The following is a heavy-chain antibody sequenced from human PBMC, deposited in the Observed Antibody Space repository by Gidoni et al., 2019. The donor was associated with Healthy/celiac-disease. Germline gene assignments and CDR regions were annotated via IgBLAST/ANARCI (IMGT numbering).Heavy chain of an antibody. CDR2: IIPIFGTA. J-gene: IGHJ2*01. CDR1: GGTFSSYA. D-gene: IGHD2-21*02. Sequence: EVKKPGSSVKVSCKASGGTFSSYAISWVRQAPGQGLEWMGGIIPIFGTANYAQKFQGRVTITADKSTSTAYMELSSLRSEDTAVYYCARSHNCGGDCYSWYFDLWGRGTLVTVSS. V-gene: IGHV1-69*06. CDR3: ARSHNCGGDCYSWYFDL.